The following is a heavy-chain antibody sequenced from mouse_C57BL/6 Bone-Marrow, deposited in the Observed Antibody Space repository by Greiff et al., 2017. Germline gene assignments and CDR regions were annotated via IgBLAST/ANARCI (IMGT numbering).Heavy chain of an antibody. CDR3: AREGYSNYEMDY. D-gene: IGHD2-5*01. V-gene: IGHV1-69*01. CDR2: IDPSDSYT. Sequence: QVQLQQPGAELVMPGASVKLSCKASGYTFTSYWMHWVKQRPGQGLEWIGEIDPSDSYTNYNQKFKGKSTLTVDKSSSTAYMQISSLTSEDSAVYYCAREGYSNYEMDYWGQGTSVTVSS. CDR1: GYTFTSYW. J-gene: IGHJ4*01.